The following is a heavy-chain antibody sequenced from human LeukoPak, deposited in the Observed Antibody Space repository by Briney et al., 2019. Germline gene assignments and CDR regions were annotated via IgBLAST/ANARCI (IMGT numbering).Heavy chain of an antibody. CDR1: GFTFSSYG. D-gene: IGHD6-13*01. J-gene: IGHJ4*02. CDR3: AREAAAGTIYYFDY. Sequence: GGSLRLSCAASGFTFSSYGMHWVRQAPGKGLEWVAVIWYDGSNKYYADSVKGRFTISRDNSKNTLYLQVNSLRAEDTAVYYCAREAAAGTIYYFDYWGQGTLVTVSS. V-gene: IGHV3-33*01. CDR2: IWYDGSNK.